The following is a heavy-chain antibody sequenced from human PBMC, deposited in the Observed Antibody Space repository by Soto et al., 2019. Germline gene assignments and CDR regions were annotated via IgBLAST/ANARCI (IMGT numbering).Heavy chain of an antibody. J-gene: IGHJ4*02. CDR1: GFTFSNYA. Sequence: EVQLLESGGGLVQPGGSLRLSCAASGFTFSNYAMGWVRQAPGKGLEWVSAISGSGGSTYYADSVKGRFTISRDNSKNTLYLQMNSLRAEDTAVYYCAKGADYGDYYFDYWGQGTLVTVSS. CDR2: ISGSGGST. D-gene: IGHD4-17*01. CDR3: AKGADYGDYYFDY. V-gene: IGHV3-23*01.